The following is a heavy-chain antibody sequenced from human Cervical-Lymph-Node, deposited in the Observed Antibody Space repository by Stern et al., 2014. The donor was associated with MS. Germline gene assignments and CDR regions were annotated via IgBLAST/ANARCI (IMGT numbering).Heavy chain of an antibody. CDR3: TIEMAARRFDP. CDR2: IYSSNNV. CDR1: GVSVSASY. V-gene: IGHV3-66*01. Sequence: EVQLVESGGNLVQPGGSLRLSCSASGVSVSASYMTWVRQAPGKGLEWVALIYSSNNVNYGDSVKGRFIIARDRSTNTVHLQMNSLRVEDTGVYYCTIEMAARRFDPWGQGTLVAVSS. J-gene: IGHJ5*02. D-gene: IGHD6-6*01.